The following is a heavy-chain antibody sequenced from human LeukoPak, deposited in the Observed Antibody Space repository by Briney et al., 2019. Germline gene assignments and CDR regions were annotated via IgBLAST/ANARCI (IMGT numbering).Heavy chain of an antibody. V-gene: IGHV4-4*07. D-gene: IGHD3-22*01. J-gene: IGHJ5*02. Sequence: SETLSLNCIVSGGSISSYYWSWIRQPAGKGLEWIGRIYTTGNTNYNPPLKSRVTMSIDTSKKQFSLKLSSVTAADTAVYYCARGKYYYDSNSSYRYFDPWGQGTLVTVSS. CDR1: GGSISSYY. CDR3: ARGKYYYDSNSSYRYFDP. CDR2: IYTTGNT.